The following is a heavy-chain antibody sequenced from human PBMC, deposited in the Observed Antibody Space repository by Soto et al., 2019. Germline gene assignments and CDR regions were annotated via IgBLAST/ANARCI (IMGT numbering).Heavy chain of an antibody. CDR3: ARGVTFHYGSGCYYKAWFDP. D-gene: IGHD3-10*01. CDR1: GGSFSGYY. J-gene: IGHJ5*02. Sequence: SETLSLTCAVYGGSFSGYYWSWIRQPPGKGLEWIGEINHSGSTNYNPSLKSRVTISVDTSKNQFSLKLSSVTAADTAVYYCARGVTFHYGSGCYYKAWFDPWGQGTLVTVSS. V-gene: IGHV4-34*01. CDR2: INHSGST.